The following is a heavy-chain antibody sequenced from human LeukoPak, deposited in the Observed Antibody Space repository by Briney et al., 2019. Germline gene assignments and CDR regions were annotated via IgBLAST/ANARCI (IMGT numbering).Heavy chain of an antibody. J-gene: IGHJ6*03. CDR2: IYYSGST. V-gene: IGHV4-30-4*08. D-gene: IGHD3-16*01. Sequence: SETLSHTCTVSGGSISSGDYYWSWIRQPPGKGLEWIGYIYYSGSTYYNPSLKSRVTISVDTSKNQFSLKLSSVTAADTAVYYCARTQGGDPYYYMDVWGKGTTATVSS. CDR1: GGSISSGDYY. CDR3: ARTQGGDPYYYMDV.